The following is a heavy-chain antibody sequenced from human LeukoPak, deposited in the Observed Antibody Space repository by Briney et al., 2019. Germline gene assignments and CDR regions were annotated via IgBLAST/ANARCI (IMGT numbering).Heavy chain of an antibody. CDR2: IWYDGSYQ. CDR3: AKRHDYADSGLDT. Sequence: GGSLRLSCAASGFTFSNFGMHWVRQSPGKGLEWVAVIWYDGSYQYYADSVKGRFTISRDNSKNILYLQMNSLRPEDTAVYYCAKRHDYADSGLDTRGQGTLVTVSS. CDR1: GFTFSNFG. D-gene: IGHD4-17*01. V-gene: IGHV3-33*03. J-gene: IGHJ4*02.